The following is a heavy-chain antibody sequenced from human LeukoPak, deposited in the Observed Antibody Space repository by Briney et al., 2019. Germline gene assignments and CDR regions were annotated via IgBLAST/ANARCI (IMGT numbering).Heavy chain of an antibody. D-gene: IGHD6-6*01. CDR3: ARGRHSSSSSYYYMDV. Sequence: PGGSLRLSCAASGFTVSSNYMSWVRQAPGKGLEWIGYVYYSGSTNYSPSLKSRVTMSVDTSKNQFSLKLSSVTAADTAVYYCARGRHSSSSSYYYMDVWGKGTTVTVSS. V-gene: IGHV4-59*02. J-gene: IGHJ6*03. CDR1: GFTVSSNY. CDR2: VYYSGST.